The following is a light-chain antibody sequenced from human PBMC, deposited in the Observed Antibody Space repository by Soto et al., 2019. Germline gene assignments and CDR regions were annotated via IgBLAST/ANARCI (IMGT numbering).Light chain of an antibody. CDR3: QQYDTLLP. CDR2: DAS. V-gene: IGKV1-33*01. J-gene: IGKJ4*01. Sequence: DIQMTQSPSSLSASVGDRVTITCQASQSITYYLNWYQQKPGKAPKLLIYDASNLETGVPSRFSGSGFGTDFTFTISSLQPEDTGTYYCQQYDTLLPFGGGTKVEIK. CDR1: QSITYY.